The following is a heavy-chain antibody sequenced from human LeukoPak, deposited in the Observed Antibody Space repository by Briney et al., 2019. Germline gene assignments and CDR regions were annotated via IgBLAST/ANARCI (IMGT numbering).Heavy chain of an antibody. D-gene: IGHD2-21*02. CDR3: AKCRSGSDADCYGFDY. V-gene: IGHV3-23*01. CDR2: ISTSGSRT. J-gene: IGHJ4*02. CDR1: GFTFSSYA. Sequence: GGSLRLSCAASGFTFSSYAMTWLRQAPGKGLEWVSTISTSGSRTYSTGSVKGRFTFSRDNSKSTLFLQMNSLRAEDTAVYYCAKCRSGSDADCYGFDYWGQGTLVTVSS.